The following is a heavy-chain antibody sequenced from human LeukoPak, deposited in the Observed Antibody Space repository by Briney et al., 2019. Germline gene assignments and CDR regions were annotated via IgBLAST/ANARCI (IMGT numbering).Heavy chain of an antibody. D-gene: IGHD7-27*01. Sequence: GGSLRLSCAASGFTFSSYAMSWVRQAPGKGLEWVSAISGSGGSTYYADSVKGRFTISRDNSKNTLYLQMNSLRAEDTAVYYCAKGGTLVNWGPHDAFDIWGQGTMVTVSS. CDR3: AKGGTLVNWGPHDAFDI. V-gene: IGHV3-23*01. CDR1: GFTFSSYA. J-gene: IGHJ3*02. CDR2: ISGSGGST.